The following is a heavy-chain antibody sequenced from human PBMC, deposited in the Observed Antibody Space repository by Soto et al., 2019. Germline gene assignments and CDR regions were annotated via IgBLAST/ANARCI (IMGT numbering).Heavy chain of an antibody. J-gene: IGHJ4*02. CDR3: AKETYGSGWTLDS. D-gene: IGHD6-19*01. V-gene: IGHV3-23*01. Sequence: DVQLLESGGGVVQSGGSLRLSCSASGFAFSDYSMHWVRQAPGKGPEWVSVISGGGGNTYYAGSVNGRFTISRDNSRNTLYLQMHSLRDDDTALYYCAKETYGSGWTLDSWGQGTRATVSS. CDR2: ISGGGGNT. CDR1: GFAFSDYS.